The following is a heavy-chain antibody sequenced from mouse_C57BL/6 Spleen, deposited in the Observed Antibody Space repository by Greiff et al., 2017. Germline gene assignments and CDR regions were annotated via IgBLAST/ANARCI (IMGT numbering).Heavy chain of an antibody. D-gene: IGHD2-4*01. Sequence: VQLQESGPGLVQPSQSLSITCTVSGFSLTSYGVHWVRQSPGKGLEWLGVIWRGGSTDYNAAFMSRLSITKDNSKSQVFFKMNSLQADDTAIYYCAKKGPYDYDGLYYAMDYWGQGTSVTVSS. CDR3: AKKGPYDYDGLYYAMDY. CDR1: GFSLTSYG. CDR2: IWRGGST. J-gene: IGHJ4*01. V-gene: IGHV2-5*01.